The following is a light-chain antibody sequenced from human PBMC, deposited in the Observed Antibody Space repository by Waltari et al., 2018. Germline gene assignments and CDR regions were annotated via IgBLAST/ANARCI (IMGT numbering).Light chain of an antibody. Sequence: QSALTQPASVSGSPGQSITISCSGTSRDVGDYNYVSWYQHHPGKAPKLMIYDVSNRPPGVSNRFSGSKTGNSAALTISGLQADDEADYYCSSYTSTNTNVVFGGGTKLTV. CDR2: DVS. CDR3: SSYTSTNTNVV. V-gene: IGLV2-14*03. CDR1: SRDVGDYNY. J-gene: IGLJ2*01.